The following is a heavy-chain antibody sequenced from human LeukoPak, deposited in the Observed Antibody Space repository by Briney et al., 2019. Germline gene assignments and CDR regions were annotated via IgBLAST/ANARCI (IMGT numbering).Heavy chain of an antibody. Sequence: PSETLSLTCTVSGGXISSYYCGWIRQPPGKGLEWIGYIYYSGSTNYNPSLKSRVTISVDTSKNQFSLKLSSVTAADTAVYYCARGTARVTSPDFDYWGQGTVVTVSS. CDR3: ARGTARVTSPDFDY. D-gene: IGHD4-23*01. V-gene: IGHV4-59*01. CDR1: GGXISSYY. CDR2: IYYSGST. J-gene: IGHJ4*02.